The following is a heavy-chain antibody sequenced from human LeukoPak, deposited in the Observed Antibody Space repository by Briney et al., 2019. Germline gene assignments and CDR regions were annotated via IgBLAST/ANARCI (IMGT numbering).Heavy chain of an antibody. D-gene: IGHD7-27*01. CDR2: IIPIFGTA. V-gene: IGHV1-69*05. Sequence: ASVKVSCKASGGTFSSYAISWVRQAPGQGLEWMGGIIPIFGTANYAQKFQGRVTITTDESTSTAYMELSSLRSEDTAVYCCARARLAGSLGNFDYWGQGTLVTVSS. CDR3: ARARLAGSLGNFDY. CDR1: GGTFSSYA. J-gene: IGHJ4*02.